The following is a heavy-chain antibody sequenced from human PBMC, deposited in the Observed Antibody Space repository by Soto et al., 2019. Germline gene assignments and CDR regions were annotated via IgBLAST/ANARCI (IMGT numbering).Heavy chain of an antibody. Sequence: SGPTLVNPTQTLTLTCTFSGFSLSTSGVGVGWIRQPPGKALEWLALIYWDDDKRYGPSLMSRLTITKDTSKNQVVLTMTNMDPVDTATYYCARIGGELSYYYGSGSHIFDYWGQGTLVTVSS. CDR1: GFSLSTSGVG. CDR2: IYWDDDK. D-gene: IGHD3-10*01. J-gene: IGHJ4*02. V-gene: IGHV2-5*05. CDR3: ARIGGELSYYYGSGSHIFDY.